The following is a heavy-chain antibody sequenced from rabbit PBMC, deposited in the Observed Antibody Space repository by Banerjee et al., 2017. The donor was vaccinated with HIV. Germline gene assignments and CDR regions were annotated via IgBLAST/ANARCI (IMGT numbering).Heavy chain of an antibody. J-gene: IGHJ4*01. CDR3: ARGAGDWGPFNL. CDR2: INYHGNI. CDR1: GFSFSSGYD. Sequence: QEQLEESGGDLVKPEGSLTLTCTASGFSFSSGYDMCWVRQAPGKGLEVIGHINYHGNIDYASWVNGRFTMSKTSTTVTLQMTSLTAADTATYFCARGAGDWGPFNLWGPGTLVTVS. D-gene: IGHD4-1*01. V-gene: IGHV1S45*01.